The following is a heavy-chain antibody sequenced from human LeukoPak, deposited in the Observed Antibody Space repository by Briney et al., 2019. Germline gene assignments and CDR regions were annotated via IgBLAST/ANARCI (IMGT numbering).Heavy chain of an antibody. CDR1: GFIFSSYA. CDR2: MSGVGGNT. V-gene: IGHV3-23*01. CDR3: AKTSRWERDNFDY. Sequence: GGSLRLSCAGSGFIFSSYAMSWVRQAPGKGLEWVSAMSGVGGNTFYTDSVRGRFTISRDNSKNTLYLQMNSLRAEDTAIYYCAKTSRWERDNFDYWGQGTLVTVSS. J-gene: IGHJ4*02. D-gene: IGHD5-24*01.